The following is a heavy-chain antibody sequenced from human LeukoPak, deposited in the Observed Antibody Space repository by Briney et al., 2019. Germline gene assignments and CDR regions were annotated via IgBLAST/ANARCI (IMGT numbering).Heavy chain of an antibody. CDR3: AKDFTPYSSCCYYVDV. V-gene: IGHV3-23*01. J-gene: IGHJ6*03. D-gene: IGHD6-13*01. Sequence: GGSLRLSCAASGFTFSSYGMSWVRQAPGKGLEWVSAISGSGGSTYYADSVKGRFTISRDNSKNTLYLQMNSLRAEDTAVYYCAKDFTPYSSCCYYVDVWGKGTTVTISS. CDR1: GFTFSSYG. CDR2: ISGSGGST.